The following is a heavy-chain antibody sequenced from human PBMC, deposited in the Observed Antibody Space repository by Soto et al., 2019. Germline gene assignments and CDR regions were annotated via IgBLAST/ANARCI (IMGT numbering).Heavy chain of an antibody. J-gene: IGHJ4*02. V-gene: IGHV1-18*01. D-gene: IGHD7-27*01. CDR2: ISAYNSNT. CDR3: ARDSGNLGNWAYFFDY. Sequence: QGQLVQSGAEVKKPGASVKVSCKASGYTFTDFGISWVRQAPGQGLEWMGWISAYNSNTNYAQKVQGRVTMTTDTXTXXAYRALRNMTSGDTAVYYCARDSGNLGNWAYFFDYWGQGTLVTVSS. CDR1: GYTFTDFG.